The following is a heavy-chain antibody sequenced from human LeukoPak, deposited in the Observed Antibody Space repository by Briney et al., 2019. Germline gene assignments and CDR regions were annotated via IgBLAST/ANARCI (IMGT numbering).Heavy chain of an antibody. CDR3: ARGIFQLLSHFDY. CDR1: GFIFSSYA. CDR2: ISYDGSNK. Sequence: PGGSLRLSCAASGFIFSSYAMHWVRQAPGKGLEWVAVISYDGSNKYYADSVKGRFTISRDNSKNTLYLQMNSLRAEDTAVYYCARGIFQLLSHFDYWGQGTLVTVSS. D-gene: IGHD2-2*01. J-gene: IGHJ4*02. V-gene: IGHV3-30-3*01.